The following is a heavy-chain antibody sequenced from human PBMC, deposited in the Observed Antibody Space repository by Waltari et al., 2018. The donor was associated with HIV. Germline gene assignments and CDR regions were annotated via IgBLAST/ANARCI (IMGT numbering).Heavy chain of an antibody. V-gene: IGHV3-74*03. CDR1: GFTFRSTW. Sequence: EVQLVESGGGLVQPGASLRLSCGASGFTFRSTWMPWVGQGPGGGLVWVSRVNPDGSGTSYADSVKGRLTISRDNAKNTVYLQMNSLRAEDTAVYYCATTTTTTYFSWGQGTLVTVSS. J-gene: IGHJ5*02. D-gene: IGHD1-1*01. CDR2: VNPDGSGT. CDR3: ATTTTTTYFS.